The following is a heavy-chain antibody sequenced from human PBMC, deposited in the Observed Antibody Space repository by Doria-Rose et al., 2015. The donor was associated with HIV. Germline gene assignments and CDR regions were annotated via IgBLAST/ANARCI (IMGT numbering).Heavy chain of an antibody. J-gene: IGHJ4*02. CDR3: ARVLSGTYDY. Sequence: QVQLQESGPGLVKPSETLSLTCSVSGGSISHYYWSWIRQPPGKGLEYIGDIFYTGSTNYSPSLKSRVPISIDTSKNKFSLRLSSVTAADTAVYYCARVLSGTYDYWGQGTLVTVSS. CDR1: GGSISHYY. V-gene: IGHV4-59*01. CDR2: IFYTGST. D-gene: IGHD1-26*01.